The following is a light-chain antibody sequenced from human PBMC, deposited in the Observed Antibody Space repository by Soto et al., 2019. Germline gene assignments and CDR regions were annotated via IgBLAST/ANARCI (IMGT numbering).Light chain of an antibody. CDR3: TSYTSSSTPYV. CDR2: DVS. Sequence: QSVLTQPASVSWSPGQAINISCARNSSDVGGYTYVSWYQQHPGKAPKLMIYDVSNRPSGVSNRFSGSKSGNTASLTISGLQAEDEADYYCTSYTSSSTPYVFGGGTKVTVL. CDR1: SSDVGGYTY. V-gene: IGLV2-14*01. J-gene: IGLJ1*01.